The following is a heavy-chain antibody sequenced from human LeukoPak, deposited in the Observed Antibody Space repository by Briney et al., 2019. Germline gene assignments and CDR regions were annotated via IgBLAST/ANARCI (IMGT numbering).Heavy chain of an antibody. CDR3: ARVPGIQLWLPDY. D-gene: IGHD5-18*01. J-gene: IGHJ4*02. V-gene: IGHV3-74*01. CDR1: GFTFSSYW. Sequence: GGSLRLSCAASGFTFSSYWMHWVRQAPGKGLAWVSRINSDGSSTSYADSVKGRFTISRDNAKNTLYLQMNSLRAEDTAVYYCARVPGIQLWLPDYWGQGTLVTVSS. CDR2: INSDGSST.